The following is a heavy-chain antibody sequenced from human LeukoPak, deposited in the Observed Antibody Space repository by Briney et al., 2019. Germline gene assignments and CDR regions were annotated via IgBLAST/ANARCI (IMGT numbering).Heavy chain of an antibody. CDR2: IRYDGSNK. Sequence: GGSLRLSCAASGFSFSYSGMHWIRQAPGRGLEWVAFIRYDGSNKYYADSVKGRFTISRDNSKNTLYLQMNSLRAEDTAVYYCAKDPPRGIAAAGTWRPPDYWGQGTLVTVSS. CDR1: GFSFSYSG. CDR3: AKDPPRGIAAAGTWRPPDY. D-gene: IGHD6-13*01. J-gene: IGHJ4*02. V-gene: IGHV3-30*02.